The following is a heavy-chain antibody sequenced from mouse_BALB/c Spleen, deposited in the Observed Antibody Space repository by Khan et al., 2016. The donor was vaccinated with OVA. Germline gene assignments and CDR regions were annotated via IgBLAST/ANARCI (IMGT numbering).Heavy chain of an antibody. V-gene: IGHV9-3-1*01. Sequence: QIQLVQSGPELKKPGETVKISCKASGYTFTNYGMNWVKQSPGKGLKWMGWINTYTGEPTYVDDFKGRFAFSLETSASTAYLQINHLKNEDTATYFCTRRISYFALDYWGQGTSVTVSS. J-gene: IGHJ4*01. CDR3: TRRISYFALDY. D-gene: IGHD2-4*01. CDR2: INTYTGEP. CDR1: GYTFTNYG.